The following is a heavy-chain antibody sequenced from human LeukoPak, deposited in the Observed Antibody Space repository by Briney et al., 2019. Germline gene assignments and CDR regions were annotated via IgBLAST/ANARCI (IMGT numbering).Heavy chain of an antibody. CDR2: TRNKANSYTT. J-gene: IGHJ4*02. D-gene: IGHD4-17*01. CDR1: GFTFSDHY. Sequence: GGSLRLSCAASGFTFSDHYMDWVRQAPGKGLEWVGRTRNKANSYTTEYAASVKGRFTISRDDSKNSLYLQMNSLKTEDTAVYYCAKGQRFYGEYYFDYWGQGTLVTVSS. CDR3: AKGQRFYGEYYFDY. V-gene: IGHV3-72*01.